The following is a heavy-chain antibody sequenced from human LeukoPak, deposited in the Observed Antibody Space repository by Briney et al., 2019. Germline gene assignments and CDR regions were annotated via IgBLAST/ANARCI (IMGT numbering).Heavy chain of an antibody. Sequence: SETLSLPCTVSGGSISSHYWNWIRQHPGKGLEWIGYIYYSGSTYYNPSLKSRVTISVDTSKNQFSLKLSSVTAADTAVYYCARGTTVTRYFDYWGQGTLVTVSS. D-gene: IGHD4-17*01. CDR1: GGSISSHY. CDR3: ARGTTVTRYFDY. V-gene: IGHV4-59*06. CDR2: IYYSGST. J-gene: IGHJ4*02.